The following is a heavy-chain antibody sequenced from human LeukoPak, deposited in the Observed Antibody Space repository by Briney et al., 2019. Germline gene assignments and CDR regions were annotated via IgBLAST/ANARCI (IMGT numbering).Heavy chain of an antibody. D-gene: IGHD2-2*01. CDR2: IYHSGST. CDR1: GGSISSGGYY. J-gene: IGHJ4*02. Sequence: PSETLSLTRTVSGGSISSGGYYWSWIRQPPGKGLEWIGYIYHSGSTYYNPSLKSRVTISVDRSKNQFSLKLSSVTAADTAVYYCAHTVYYCSSTSCPLDYWGQGTLVTVSS. V-gene: IGHV4-30-2*01. CDR3: AHTVYYCSSTSCPLDY.